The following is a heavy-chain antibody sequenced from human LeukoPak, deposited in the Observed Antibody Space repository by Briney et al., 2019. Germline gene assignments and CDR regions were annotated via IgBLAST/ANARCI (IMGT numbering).Heavy chain of an antibody. D-gene: IGHD5-18*01. CDR2: IYSGGST. CDR1: GFPVSSNY. CDR3: ARAPVDTAMEPGFDY. V-gene: IGHV3-53*01. J-gene: IGHJ4*02. Sequence: GGSLRLSCAASGFPVSSNYMSWVRQAPGKGLEWVSVIYSGGSTYYADSVKGRFTISRDNSKNTLYLQMTSLRPEDTAVDYCARAPVDTAMEPGFDYWGQGTLVTVSS.